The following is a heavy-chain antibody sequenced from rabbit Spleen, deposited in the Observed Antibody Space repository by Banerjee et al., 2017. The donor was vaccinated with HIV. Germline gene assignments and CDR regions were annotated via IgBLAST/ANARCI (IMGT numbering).Heavy chain of an antibody. D-gene: IGHD8-1*01. J-gene: IGHJ4*01. CDR2: IDIGSSGFT. V-gene: IGHV1S40*01. Sequence: QSLEESGGDLVKPGASLTLTCTASGVSFSFNSYMCWVRQAPGKGLEWIACIDIGSSGFTYFASWAKGRFTISKTSSTTVTLQMTSLTAADTATYFCARDAGSYDYIDGYFSLWGPGTLVTVS. CDR1: GVSFSFNSY. CDR3: ARDAGSYDYIDGYFSL.